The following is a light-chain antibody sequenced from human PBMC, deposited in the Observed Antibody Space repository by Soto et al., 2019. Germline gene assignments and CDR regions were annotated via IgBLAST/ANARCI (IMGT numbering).Light chain of an antibody. J-gene: IGKJ1*01. CDR3: HHYGTSPPT. CDR1: QTLSNSF. V-gene: IGKV3-20*01. CDR2: DTS. Sequence: EIVLTQSPGTLSLSPGERATLSCRASQTLSNSFIAWYQQKPGQAPRLLIYDTSSRATGIPDRFSGSGSGTDFTLTISRLEPEDFAVFYCHHYGTSPPTFGQGTKVDIK.